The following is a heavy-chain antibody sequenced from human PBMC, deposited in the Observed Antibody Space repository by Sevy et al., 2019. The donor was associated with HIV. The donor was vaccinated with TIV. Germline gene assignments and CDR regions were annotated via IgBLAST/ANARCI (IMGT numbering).Heavy chain of an antibody. CDR2: IIPIFGTA. V-gene: IGHV1-69*13. D-gene: IGHD5-18*01. J-gene: IGHJ6*03. CDR3: ARDRGTAMVYYYYYMDV. CDR1: GGTFSSYA. Sequence: ASVKASCKASGGTFSSYAISWVRQAPGQGLEWMGRIIPIFGTANYAQKFQGRVTITADESTSTAYMELSSLRSEDTAVYYCARDRGTAMVYYYYYMDVWGKGTSVTVSS.